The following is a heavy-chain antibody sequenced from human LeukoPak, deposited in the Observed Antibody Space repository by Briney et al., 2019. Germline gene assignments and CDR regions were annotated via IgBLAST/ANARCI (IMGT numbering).Heavy chain of an antibody. CDR3: AKDYGYSSSWYDY. CDR1: GFTFDNYR. CDR2: VNADGGNT. Sequence: GGSLRLSCAASGFTFDNYRMSWVRQAPGKGLEWVSTVNADGGNTYYADSVKGRFTISRNNSKSTLILQMNSLRVEDTALYYCAKDYGYSSSWYDYWGQGTLVTVSS. D-gene: IGHD6-13*01. V-gene: IGHV3-23*01. J-gene: IGHJ4*02.